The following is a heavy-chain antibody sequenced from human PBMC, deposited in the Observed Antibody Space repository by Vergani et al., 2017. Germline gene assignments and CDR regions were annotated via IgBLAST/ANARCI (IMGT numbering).Heavy chain of an antibody. J-gene: IGHJ4*02. CDR2: IWYDGSNK. D-gene: IGHD1-26*01. Sequence: QVQLVESGGGVVQPGRSLRLSCAASGFTFSSYGMHWVRQAPGKGLEWVAVIWYDGSNKYYADSVKGRFTISRDNAKNSLYLQMNSLRAGDTAVYYCAREVTTWEENWGQGTLVTVSS. CDR3: AREVTTWEEN. V-gene: IGHV3-33*01. CDR1: GFTFSSYG.